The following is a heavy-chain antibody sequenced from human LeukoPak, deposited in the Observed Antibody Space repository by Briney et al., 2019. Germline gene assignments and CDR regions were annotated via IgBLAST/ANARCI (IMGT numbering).Heavy chain of an antibody. J-gene: IGHJ4*02. CDR1: GFTFSSYW. V-gene: IGHV3-7*01. D-gene: IGHD3-22*01. CDR3: ARDSSTYYYDSSGYVLDY. CDR2: IKQDGSEK. Sequence: PGGSLRLSCAASGFTFSSYWTSWVRQAPGKGLEWVANIKQDGSEKYYVDSVKGRFTISRDNAKNSLYLQMNSLRAEDTAVYYCARDSSTYYYDSSGYVLDYWGQGTLVTVSS.